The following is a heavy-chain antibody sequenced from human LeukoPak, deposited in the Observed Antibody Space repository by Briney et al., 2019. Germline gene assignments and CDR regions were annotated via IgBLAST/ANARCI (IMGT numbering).Heavy chain of an antibody. CDR2: MSIDGNTK. D-gene: IGHD2-15*01. J-gene: IGHJ4*02. Sequence: GSLRLSCAAFGFIFTNFPIHWVRQTPDKGLWCVAIMSIDGNTKYYADSVRGRFIVSRDNSRNTVYLQMNSLRLEDTALYHCVRDPIPGYPDYFDSWGRGTLVTVSS. V-gene: IGHV3-30*17. CDR3: VRDPIPGYPDYFDS. CDR1: GFIFTNFP.